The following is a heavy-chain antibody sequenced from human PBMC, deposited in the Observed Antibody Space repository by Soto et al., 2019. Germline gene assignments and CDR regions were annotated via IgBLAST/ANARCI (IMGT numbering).Heavy chain of an antibody. CDR2: IYHSGRT. V-gene: IGHV4-31*03. D-gene: IGHD6-13*01. Sequence: SETLSLTCTVSGGSISNGYYYWSWVRQNPGKGLEWIGHIYHSGRTYYNPSLKSRVSISIDTSKNQFSLHLSSVKTEDTALYYCASGLEEYSSSWYDYWGQGSPVTVSS. J-gene: IGHJ4*02. CDR3: ASGLEEYSSSWYDY. CDR1: GGSISNGYYY.